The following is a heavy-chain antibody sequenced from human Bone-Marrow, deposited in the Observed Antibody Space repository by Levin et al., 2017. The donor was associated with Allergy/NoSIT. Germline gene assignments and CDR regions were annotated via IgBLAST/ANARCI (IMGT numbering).Heavy chain of an antibody. D-gene: IGHD3-16*01. CDR1: GFSVSTTGVG. J-gene: IGHJ3*02. Sequence: SGLTLVKPTQTLTLTCNISGFSVSTTGVGVGWIRQPPGKALEWLALIYWDDDKTYSPSLESRLTITKDTSENQVVLRMTNMDPVDTGTYYCAHKSMIDAFDIWGQGTLVTVSA. CDR2: IYWDDDK. CDR3: AHKSMIDAFDI. V-gene: IGHV2-5*02.